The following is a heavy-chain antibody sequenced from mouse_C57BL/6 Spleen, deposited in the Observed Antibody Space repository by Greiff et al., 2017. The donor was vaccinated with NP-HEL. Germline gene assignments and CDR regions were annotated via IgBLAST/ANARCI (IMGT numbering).Heavy chain of an antibody. V-gene: IGHV1-26*01. CDR3: ARRGVYYESAY. CDR2: INPNNGGT. J-gene: IGHJ3*01. CDR1: GYTFTDYY. D-gene: IGHD2-4*01. Sequence: EVQLQQSGPELVKPGASVKISCKASGYTFTDYYMNWVKQSHGKSLEWIGDINPNNGGTSYNQKFKGKATLTVDKSSSTAYMELRSLTSEDSAVYYCARRGVYYESAYWGQGTLVTVSA.